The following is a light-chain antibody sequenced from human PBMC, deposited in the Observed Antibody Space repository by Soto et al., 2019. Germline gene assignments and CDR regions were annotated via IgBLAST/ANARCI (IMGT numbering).Light chain of an antibody. CDR2: EVT. CDR1: SSDVGAYNY. J-gene: IGLJ3*02. Sequence: QSALTPPPSASGSPGQSVTISCTGTSSDVGAYNYVSWYQQYPGKAPKLMIYEVTKRPSGVPDRFSGSKSGNTASLTVSGFQAEDVAYYYSTSYVGNDIWVFGGGTKLTVL. CDR3: TSYVGNDIWV. V-gene: IGLV2-8*01.